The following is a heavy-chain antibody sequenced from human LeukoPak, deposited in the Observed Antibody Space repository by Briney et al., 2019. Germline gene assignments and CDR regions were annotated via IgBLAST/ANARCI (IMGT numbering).Heavy chain of an antibody. CDR1: GGTFSRYA. J-gene: IGHJ6*03. Sequence: AASVKVSCKASGGTFSRYAISWVRQAPGQGLEWMGGIIPIFGTANYAQKFQGRVTITTDESTSTAYMELSSLRSEDTAVYYCATGHHYDFWSGYYNYHYYMDVWGKGTTVTVSS. CDR3: ATGHHYDFWSGYYNYHYYMDV. D-gene: IGHD3-3*01. V-gene: IGHV1-69*05. CDR2: IIPIFGTA.